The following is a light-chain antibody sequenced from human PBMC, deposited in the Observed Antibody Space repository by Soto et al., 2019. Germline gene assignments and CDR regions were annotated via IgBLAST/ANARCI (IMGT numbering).Light chain of an antibody. CDR1: YANIGAGYD. V-gene: IGLV1-40*01. CDR3: QSYDSSLRGV. CDR2: GKS. J-gene: IGLJ3*02. Sequence: QSALTQPPSVSGAPGQRVTISCTGSYANIGAGYDVHWYQQLPGTAPKLLIYGKSNRPSGVPHRFSASTSGTSASLAITGLQAEDEADYYCQSYDSSLRGVFGGGTKLTVL.